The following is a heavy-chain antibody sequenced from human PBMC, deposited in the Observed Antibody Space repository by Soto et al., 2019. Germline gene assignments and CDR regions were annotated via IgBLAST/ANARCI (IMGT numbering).Heavy chain of an antibody. Sequence: QVQLVQSGAEVKKPGSSVKVSCKASGGTFSSYAISWVRQAPGQGLEGWGGIIPIFGTANYAQKFQGRVTITADESTSTAYMELSSLRSEDTAVYYCAREGTTELQGNYYYYGMDVWGQGTTVTVSS. J-gene: IGHJ6*02. D-gene: IGHD1-7*01. V-gene: IGHV1-69*01. CDR3: AREGTTELQGNYYYYGMDV. CDR2: IIPIFGTA. CDR1: GGTFSSYA.